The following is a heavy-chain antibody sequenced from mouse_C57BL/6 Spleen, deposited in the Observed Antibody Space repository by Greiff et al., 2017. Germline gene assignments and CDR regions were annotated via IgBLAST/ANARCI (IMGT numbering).Heavy chain of an antibody. J-gene: IGHJ3*01. CDR2: IWTCGGT. CDR3: ASFYDGYYEFAY. D-gene: IGHD2-3*01. V-gene: IGHV2-9-1*01. CDR1: GFSFTSYA. Sequence: VHLVESGPGLVAPSQRLSITCTVSGFSFTSYAISWVRQPPGKGLEWIGVIWTCGGTNYNSALKSRLSISKDNSKSHVFLKMNSLQTDDTARYYCASFYDGYYEFAYWGQGTLVTVSA.